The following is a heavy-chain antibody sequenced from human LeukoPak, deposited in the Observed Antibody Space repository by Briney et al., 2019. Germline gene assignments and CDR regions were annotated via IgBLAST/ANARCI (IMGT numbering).Heavy chain of an antibody. CDR1: GFTFSSYA. V-gene: IGHV3-49*04. Sequence: GRSLRLSCAASGFTFSSYAMTWVRQAPGKGLEWVGFIRSKAYGGTTEFAASVKGRFTISRDDSKSIAYLQMNSLKTEDTAVYYCTTYDPSNYYGMDVWGQGTTVTVS. CDR2: IRSKAYGGTT. D-gene: IGHD5-12*01. J-gene: IGHJ6*02. CDR3: TTYDPSNYYGMDV.